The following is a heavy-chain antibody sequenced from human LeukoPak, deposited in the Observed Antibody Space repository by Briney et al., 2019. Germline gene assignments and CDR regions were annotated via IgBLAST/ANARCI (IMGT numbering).Heavy chain of an antibody. J-gene: IGHJ3*02. V-gene: IGHV3-74*01. CDR1: GFSLSNYW. D-gene: IGHD3-16*01. CDR2: IYSDGSTT. Sequence: GGSLRLSCAASGFSLSNYWMHWVRQPPGKGLEWVSRIYSDGSTTRYADSVKGRFTIARDNAKNTLFLQINCLRAEDTAVYYCARYLGGGDAFDIWGQGTMVTVSS. CDR3: ARYLGGGDAFDI.